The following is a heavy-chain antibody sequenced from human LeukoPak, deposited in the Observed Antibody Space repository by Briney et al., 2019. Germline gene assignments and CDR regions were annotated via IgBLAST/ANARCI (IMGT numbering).Heavy chain of an antibody. CDR1: GFTFSSYS. V-gene: IGHV3-21*01. J-gene: IGHJ4*02. D-gene: IGHD5-18*01. CDR2: ISSSSSYI. CDR3: ARADWDTAMIDY. Sequence: GGSLRLSCAASGFTFSSYSMNWVRQSPGKGLEWVSSISSSSSYIYYADSVKGRFTISRDNAKNSLYLQMNSLRAEDTAVYYCARADWDTAMIDYWGQGTLVTVSS.